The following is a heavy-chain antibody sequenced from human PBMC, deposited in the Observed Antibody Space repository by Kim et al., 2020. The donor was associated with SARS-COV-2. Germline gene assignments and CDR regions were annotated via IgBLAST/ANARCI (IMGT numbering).Heavy chain of an antibody. CDR2: ISSSSSYI. V-gene: IGHV3-21*01. CDR3: ARVPAYYDSSGSYEGWFDP. J-gene: IGHJ5*02. D-gene: IGHD3-22*01. CDR1: GFTFSSYS. Sequence: GGSLRLSCAASGFTFSSYSMNWVRQAPGKGLEWVSSISSSSSYIYYADSVKGRFTISRDNAKNSLYLQMNSLRAEDTAVYYCARVPAYYDSSGSYEGWFDPWGQGTLVTVSS.